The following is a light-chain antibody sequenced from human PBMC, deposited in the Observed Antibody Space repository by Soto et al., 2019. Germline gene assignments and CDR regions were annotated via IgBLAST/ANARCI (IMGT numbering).Light chain of an antibody. V-gene: IGKV3-11*01. CDR3: QQRHNWPIT. CDR1: QTIRGL. CDR2: DTS. J-gene: IGKJ5*01. Sequence: EIVLTQSPATLSLSPGERATLSCRTSQTIRGLLNSYQQRPGQAPRLLIYDTSNRATDIPARFSGSGSGTDFILTISSLDPEDFGVYFCQQRHNWPITFGQGTRLDIK.